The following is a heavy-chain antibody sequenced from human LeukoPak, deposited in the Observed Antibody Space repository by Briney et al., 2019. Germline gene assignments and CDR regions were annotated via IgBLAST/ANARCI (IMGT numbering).Heavy chain of an antibody. CDR2: TYYRPKWYN. D-gene: IGHD2-15*01. CDR3: ARSHGGYLDY. V-gene: IGHV6-1*01. CDR1: GDSVSSNSAA. J-gene: IGHJ4*02. Sequence: SQTLSLTCVMSGDSVSSNSAAWNWIRQSPSRGLEWLGRTYYRPKWYNEYAASVKSRITIKPDTSKNQFSLQLNSVTPDDTAVYYCARSHGGYLDYWGQGTLVTVSS.